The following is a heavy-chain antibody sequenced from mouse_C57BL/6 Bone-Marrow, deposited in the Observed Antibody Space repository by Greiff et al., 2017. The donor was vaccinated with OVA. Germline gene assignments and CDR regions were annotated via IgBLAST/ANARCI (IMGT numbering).Heavy chain of an antibody. V-gene: IGHV1-4*01. CDR3: ACPSYDGFNWYFDV. CDR2: INPSSGYT. J-gene: IGHJ1*03. D-gene: IGHD2-3*01. Sequence: VQLQQSGAELARPGASVKMSCKASGYTFTSYTMHWVKQRPGQGLEWIGYINPSSGYTKYNQKFKDKATLTADKSSSTAYMQLSSLTSEDSAVYYCACPSYDGFNWYFDVWGTGTTVTVSS. CDR1: GYTFTSYT.